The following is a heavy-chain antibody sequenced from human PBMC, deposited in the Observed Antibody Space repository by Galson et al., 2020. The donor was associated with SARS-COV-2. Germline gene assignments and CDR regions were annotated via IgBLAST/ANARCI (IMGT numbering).Heavy chain of an antibody. CDR2: INPKSGGA. V-gene: IGHV1-2*02. CDR3: ARGTFTYGLIFRPFDS. CDR1: GYTFTGYY. D-gene: IGHD3-10*01. J-gene: IGHJ4*02. Sequence: GESLKISCEASGYTFTGYYIHWVRQAPGEGLDWMGWINPKSGGANLAQDFQGRVSVTTDTSINTAYLELSDLTSDDTAVYYCARGTFTYGLIFRPFDSWGQGTLITVSS.